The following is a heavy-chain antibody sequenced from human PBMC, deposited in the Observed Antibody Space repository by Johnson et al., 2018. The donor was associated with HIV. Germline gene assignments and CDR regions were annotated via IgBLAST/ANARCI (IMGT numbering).Heavy chain of an antibody. D-gene: IGHD5-12*01. CDR2: IGTAGDT. CDR1: GFTFSSYD. Sequence: VQLVESGGGLVQPGGSLRLSCAASGFTFSSYDMHWVRQATGKGLEWVSAIGTAGDTYYPGSVKGRFTISRDNAKNSLYLQMNSLKTEDTAVYYCSNSGYEREHAFDIGGQGTMVTVSS. V-gene: IGHV3-13*01. J-gene: IGHJ3*02. CDR3: SNSGYEREHAFDI.